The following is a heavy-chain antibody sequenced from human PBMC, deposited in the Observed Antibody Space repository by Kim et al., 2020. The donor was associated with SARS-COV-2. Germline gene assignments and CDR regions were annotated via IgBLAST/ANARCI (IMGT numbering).Heavy chain of an antibody. CDR2: VSSSGST. V-gene: IGHV4-61*03. CDR1: GGSVTSDTSY. Sequence: SETLSLTCTASGGSVTSDTSYWTWIRQPPGKGLEWIGYVSSSGSTKYNPSLESRVALSLDTSKNRFSLRLFSVTAADTAIYYCARQTSYSSGWFGEWGQGTFITVSS. D-gene: IGHD6-19*01. J-gene: IGHJ4*02. CDR3: ARQTSYSSGWFGE.